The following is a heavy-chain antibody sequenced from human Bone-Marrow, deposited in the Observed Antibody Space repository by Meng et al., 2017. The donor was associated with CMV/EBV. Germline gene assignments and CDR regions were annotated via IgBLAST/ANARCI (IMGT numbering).Heavy chain of an antibody. CDR2: ISRSGRTI. V-gene: IGHV3-11*01. D-gene: IGHD3-22*01. J-gene: IGHJ4*02. Sequence: FSDYYMSWIRQAPGKGLEWVSYISRSGRTIYYADSVKGRFTISRDNAKNSLYLQMNSLRAEDTAVYYCARDSGYYYDSSGYYYQFDYWGQGTLVTVSS. CDR1: FSDYY. CDR3: ARDSGYYYDSSGYYYQFDY.